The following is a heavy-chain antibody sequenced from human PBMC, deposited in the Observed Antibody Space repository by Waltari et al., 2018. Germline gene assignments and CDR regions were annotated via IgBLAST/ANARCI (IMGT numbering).Heavy chain of an antibody. CDR3: ARGEEGYGEAYY. V-gene: IGHV3-7*04. J-gene: IGHJ4*02. CDR1: GFTFNKYW. CDR2: INDESKEK. Sequence: EVQLVESGGGLVQPGGSLRLSCAASGFTFNKYWMTWVRQAPGKGMEWVANINDESKEKDHVDSVKGRFTISRDNTKKSLYLQMNSLRVDDTAVYYCARGEEGYGEAYYWGQGTLVTVSS. D-gene: IGHD3-10*01.